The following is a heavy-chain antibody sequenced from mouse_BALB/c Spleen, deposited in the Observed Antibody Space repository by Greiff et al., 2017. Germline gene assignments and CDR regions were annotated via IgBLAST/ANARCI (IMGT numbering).Heavy chain of an antibody. Sequence: VQLQQSGAELVRPGPSVTVSCKASGYAFTNYLIEWVKQRPGQGLEWIGVINPGSGGTNYNEKFKGKATLTADKSSSTAYMQLSSLTSDDSAVYFCARSGDYDSPFADWGEGTLVTVSA. CDR2: INPGSGGT. CDR1: GYAFTNYL. J-gene: IGHJ3*01. V-gene: IGHV1-54*01. D-gene: IGHD2-4*01. CDR3: ARSGDYDSPFAD.